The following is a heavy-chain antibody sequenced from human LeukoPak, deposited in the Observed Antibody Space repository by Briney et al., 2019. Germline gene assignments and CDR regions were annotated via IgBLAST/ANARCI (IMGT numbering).Heavy chain of an antibody. V-gene: IGHV4-39*07. CDR3: ARTFGESIAARPSLHYYYYMDV. J-gene: IGHJ6*03. D-gene: IGHD6-6*01. CDR1: GGSISSSSYY. Sequence: PSETLSLTCTVSGGSISSSSYYWGWIRQPPGKGLEWIGSIYYSGSTYYNPSLKSRVTVSVDTSKNQFSLKLSSVTAADTAVYYCARTFGESIAARPSLHYYYYMDVWGKGTTVTVSS. CDR2: IYYSGST.